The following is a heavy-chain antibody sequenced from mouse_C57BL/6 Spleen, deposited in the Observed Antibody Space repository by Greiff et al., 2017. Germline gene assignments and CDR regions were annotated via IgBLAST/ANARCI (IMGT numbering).Heavy chain of an antibody. V-gene: IGHV8-12*01. Sequence: QVTLKVCGPGILQSSQTLSLTCSFSGFSLSTSGMGVSWIRQPSGKGLEWLAHIYWDDDKRYNPSLKSRLTISKDTSRNQVFLKITSVDTADTATYYCARDDGYTWFAYWGQGTLVTVSA. J-gene: IGHJ3*01. CDR1: GFSLSTSGMG. CDR3: ARDDGYTWFAY. D-gene: IGHD2-3*01. CDR2: IYWDDDK.